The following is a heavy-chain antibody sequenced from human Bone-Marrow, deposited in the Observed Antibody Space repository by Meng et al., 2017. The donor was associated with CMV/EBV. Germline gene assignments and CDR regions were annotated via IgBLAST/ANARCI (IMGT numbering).Heavy chain of an antibody. J-gene: IGHJ6*02. CDR3: AREGCSSNSCYWAYYYYGMDV. D-gene: IGHD2-2*01. V-gene: IGHV3-66*02. Sequence: GESLKISCAASGFTVSSNYMSWVRQAPGKGLEWVSVIYSGGSTYYADSVKGRFTISRDNSKNTLYLQMNSLRAEDTAVYYCAREGCSSNSCYWAYYYYGMDVWGQGTTVTVSS. CDR2: IYSGGST. CDR1: GFTVSSNY.